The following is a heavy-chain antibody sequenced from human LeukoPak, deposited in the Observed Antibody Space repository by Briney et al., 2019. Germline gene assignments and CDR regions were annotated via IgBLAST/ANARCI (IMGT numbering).Heavy chain of an antibody. D-gene: IGHD6-6*01. Sequence: PGGSLRLSCAASGFTFSDYYMSWIRQAPGKGLEWVSYISSSGSTIYYADSVKGRFTISRDNAKNSLYLQMNSLRAKDTAVYYCARDATGSSPGPWFDPWGQGTLVTVSS. CDR1: GFTFSDYY. CDR3: ARDATGSSPGPWFDP. CDR2: ISSSGSTI. J-gene: IGHJ5*02. V-gene: IGHV3-11*01.